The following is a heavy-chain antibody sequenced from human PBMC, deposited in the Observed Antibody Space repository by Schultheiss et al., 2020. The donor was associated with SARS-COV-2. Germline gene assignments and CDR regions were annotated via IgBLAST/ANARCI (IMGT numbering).Heavy chain of an antibody. Sequence: SETLSLTCTVSGGSISGYYWSWIRQPPGKGLEWIGEINHSGSTNYNPSLKSRVTISVDTSKNQFSLQLNSVTPEDTAVYYCARGNDLWRGYSPSPGMDVWGQGTTVTVSS. CDR2: INHSGST. V-gene: IGHV4-34*01. D-gene: IGHD3-3*01. CDR1: GGSISGYY. J-gene: IGHJ6*02. CDR3: ARGNDLWRGYSPSPGMDV.